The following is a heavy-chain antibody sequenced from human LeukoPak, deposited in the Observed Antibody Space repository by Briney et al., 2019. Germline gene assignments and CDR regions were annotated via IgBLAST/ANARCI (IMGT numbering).Heavy chain of an antibody. V-gene: IGHV3-66*01. CDR3: ARVRLGTSGNWFDP. Sequence: RAGGSLRLSCAASGFTVSSNYMSWVRQAPGKGLEWVSVIYSGGSTYYADSVKGRFTISRDNSKNTLYLQMNSLRAEDTAVYYCARVRLGTSGNWFDPWGQGTLVTVSS. D-gene: IGHD7-27*01. CDR2: IYSGGST. CDR1: GFTVSSNY. J-gene: IGHJ5*02.